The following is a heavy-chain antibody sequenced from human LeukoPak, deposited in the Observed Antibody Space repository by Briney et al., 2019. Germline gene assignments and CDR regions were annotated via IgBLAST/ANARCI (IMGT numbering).Heavy chain of an antibody. J-gene: IGHJ4*02. CDR2: INPSGGST. Sequence: ASVKVSCKASGYTFTSYYMHWVRQAPGQGLEWMGIINPSGGSTSYAQKFQGRVTMTRDTSTSTVCMELSSLRSEDTAVYYCARGMSMITFGGVIAPDFDYWGQGTLVTVSS. D-gene: IGHD3-16*02. V-gene: IGHV1-46*01. CDR1: GYTFTSYY. CDR3: ARGMSMITFGGVIAPDFDY.